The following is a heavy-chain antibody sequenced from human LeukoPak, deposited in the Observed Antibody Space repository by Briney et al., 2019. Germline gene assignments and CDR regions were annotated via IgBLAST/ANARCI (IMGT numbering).Heavy chain of an antibody. CDR1: GGSFSTYY. V-gene: IGHV4-34*01. CDR3: ASLDYVKFYFDY. J-gene: IGHJ4*02. Sequence: PSETLSLTCAVYGGSFSTYYWSWIRQSPGKGLEWIAEINHRGDTNYNPSLKSRVTISVDTSKNQFSLNLRSVTAADTAVYYCASLDYVKFYFDYWGQGTLVTVSS. D-gene: IGHD3-16*01. CDR2: INHRGDT.